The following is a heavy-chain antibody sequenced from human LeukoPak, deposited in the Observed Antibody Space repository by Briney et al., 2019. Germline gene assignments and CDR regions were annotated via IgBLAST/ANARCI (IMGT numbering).Heavy chain of an antibody. CDR1: EFAFSSHA. Sequence: GGSLRLSCAASEFAFSSHAMTWVRQAPGKGLEWASAISISGSKTYYADSVKGRFTISRDNSKNTLYLQMNSLRAEDTAVYYCANEIRPNDYWGQGTQVTVSS. D-gene: IGHD4-17*01. V-gene: IGHV3-23*01. CDR2: ISISGSKT. CDR3: ANEIRPNDY. J-gene: IGHJ4*02.